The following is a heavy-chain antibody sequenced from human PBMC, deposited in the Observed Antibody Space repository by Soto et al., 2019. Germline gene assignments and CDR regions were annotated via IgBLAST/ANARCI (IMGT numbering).Heavy chain of an antibody. CDR3: ATSIDSGSFYSTFWFAY. J-gene: IGHJ4*01. CDR2: VFHNERT. CDR1: GASVSSGYDY. D-gene: IGHD3-10*01. V-gene: IGHV4-61*01. Sequence: SETLSLTCSVSGASVSSGYDYWSWIQQSPGKGLEWIGYVFHNERTNYNPSLRSRVTISADTSTNQFSLRMTSVTAADTAVYYCATSIDSGSFYSTFWFAYWGQGAQVTVSS.